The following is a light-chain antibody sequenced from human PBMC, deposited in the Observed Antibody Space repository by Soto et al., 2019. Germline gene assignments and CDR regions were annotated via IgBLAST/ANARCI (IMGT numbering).Light chain of an antibody. V-gene: IGKV3-20*01. Sequence: EIVLTQSPGTLCLSPGEGATLSCRASQSVSSSYIAWYQQRPGQTPSLLIYGASTRATGIPDRFSGSGSGTHFTLTISRLEPGEFAVYYCQHFGGTTFTFDQGTRLEIK. CDR3: QHFGGTTFT. CDR2: GAS. J-gene: IGKJ5*01. CDR1: QSVSSSY.